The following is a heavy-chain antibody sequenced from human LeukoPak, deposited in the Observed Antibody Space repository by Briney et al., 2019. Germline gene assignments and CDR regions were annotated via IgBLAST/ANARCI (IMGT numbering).Heavy chain of an antibody. CDR3: ANQLEYYMDV. J-gene: IGHJ6*03. Sequence: GRSLRLSCAASGFTFSSYGIHWVRQAPGKGLEWVAVIWYDGSNKYYADSVKGRFTISRDNSKNTLYLQMNSLRAEDTAVYYCANQLEYYMDVWGKGTTVTVSS. D-gene: IGHD3-10*01. CDR1: GFTFSSYG. V-gene: IGHV3-33*06. CDR2: IWYDGSNK.